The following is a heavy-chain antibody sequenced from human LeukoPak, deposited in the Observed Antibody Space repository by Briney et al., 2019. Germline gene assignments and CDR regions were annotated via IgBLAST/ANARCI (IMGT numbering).Heavy chain of an antibody. D-gene: IGHD2-2*02. CDR2: IYPGDSDT. CDR1: GYGFTNYW. J-gene: IGHJ5*02. V-gene: IGHV5-51*01. Sequence: GESLKISCKGSGYGFTNYWIGWVRQMPGKGLEWMGIIYPGDSDTRYSPSFQGQVTISADKSISTAYLQWSSLKASDTAMYYCARISICCYKPACWFDPWGQGTLVTVSS. CDR3: ARISICCYKPACWFDP.